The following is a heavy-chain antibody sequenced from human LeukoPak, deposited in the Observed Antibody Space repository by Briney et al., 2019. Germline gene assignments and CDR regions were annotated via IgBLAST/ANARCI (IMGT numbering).Heavy chain of an antibody. CDR2: ISSSGSTI. V-gene: IGHV3-11*01. CDR1: GFTFSDYY. J-gene: IGHJ3*02. D-gene: IGHD1-14*01. Sequence: PGGSLRLSCAASGFTFSDYYMSWIRQAPGKGLEWVSYISSSGSTIYYADSVKGRFTISRDNAKNSLYLQMNSLRAEDTAVYYCASSNPVWDAFDIWGQGTMVTVSS. CDR3: ASSNPVWDAFDI.